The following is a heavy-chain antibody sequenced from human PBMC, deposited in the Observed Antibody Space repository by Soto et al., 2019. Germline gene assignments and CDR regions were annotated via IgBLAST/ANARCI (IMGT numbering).Heavy chain of an antibody. J-gene: IGHJ5*02. CDR3: ARGGRITIFGVVPNWFDP. CDR1: GGSISSYY. V-gene: IGHV4-59*01. D-gene: IGHD3-3*01. CDR2: IYYSGST. Sequence: PSETLSLTCTVPGGSISSYYWSWIRQAPGKGLEWIGYIYYSGSTNYNPSLKSRVTISVDTSKNQFSLKLSSVTAADTAVYYCARGGRITIFGVVPNWFDPWGKGIRVTVSS.